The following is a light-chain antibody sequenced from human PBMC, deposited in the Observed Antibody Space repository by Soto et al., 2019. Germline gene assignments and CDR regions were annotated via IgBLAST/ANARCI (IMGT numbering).Light chain of an antibody. CDR1: QSVSTW. CDR3: QQYNTYPWT. V-gene: IGKV1-5*01. Sequence: DIQMTQSPSTLSASVGDRVTITCRASQSVSTWLAWYQQNPGKAPKLLIYDAPSLQSGVPARFSASGSSNAFTVTISSLETDGFATYYCQQYNTYPWTFGQGTKVEIK. J-gene: IGKJ1*01. CDR2: DAP.